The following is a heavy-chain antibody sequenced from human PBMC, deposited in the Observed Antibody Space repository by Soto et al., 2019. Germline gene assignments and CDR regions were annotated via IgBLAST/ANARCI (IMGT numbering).Heavy chain of an antibody. J-gene: IGHJ4*02. CDR1: GFTFSSYA. Sequence: QLQLVESGGGVVQPGRSLRLSCAASGFTFSSYAMHWVRQAPGKGLEWVASLSYDGSNKYYADSVKGRFTISRDNSKNTLYLQMNSLRAEDTAVYYCARSWRTIWYFDYWGQGTLVTASS. CDR2: LSYDGSNK. V-gene: IGHV3-30-3*01. CDR3: ARSWRTIWYFDY. D-gene: IGHD3-3*01.